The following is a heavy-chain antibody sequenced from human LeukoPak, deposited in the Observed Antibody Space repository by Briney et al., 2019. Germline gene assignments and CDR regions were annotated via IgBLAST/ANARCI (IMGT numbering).Heavy chain of an antibody. D-gene: IGHD4-17*01. V-gene: IGHV3-53*01. J-gene: IGHJ6*03. CDR1: GFTVSSNY. CDR3: ARSYGDYYYYYMDV. CDR2: IYSGGST. Sequence: GGSLRLSCAASGFTVSSNYMSWVRQAPGKGLEWVSVIYSGGSTYYADSVKGRFTISRDNSKNTLYPQMNSLRAEDTAVYYCARSYGDYYYYYMDVWGKGTTVTVSS.